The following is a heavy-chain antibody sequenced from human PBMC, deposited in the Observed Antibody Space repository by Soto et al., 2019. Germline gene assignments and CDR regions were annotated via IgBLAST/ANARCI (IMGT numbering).Heavy chain of an antibody. CDR2: ISNGGIST. Sequence: GGSLRLSCAASGFTLSSYAMSWVRQAPGKGLEWVSGISNGGISTYYADSVKGRFTISRDNSKNTLYLQINSLRVEDTAVYYCAKDRLIAVPKDGMDGWGQGTTVTVSS. J-gene: IGHJ6*02. CDR3: AKDRLIAVPKDGMDG. D-gene: IGHD6-19*01. CDR1: GFTLSSYA. V-gene: IGHV3-23*01.